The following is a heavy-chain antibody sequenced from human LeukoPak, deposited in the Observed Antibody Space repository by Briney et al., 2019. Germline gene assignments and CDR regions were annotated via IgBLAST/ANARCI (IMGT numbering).Heavy chain of an antibody. CDR1: GGSISSYY. Sequence: PSETLSLTCTVSGGSISSYYWGWIRQPPGKGLEWIAYIYDTGNTNYNPSLKSRVTISVDTSKNQFSLKLSSVTAADTAVYYCARDRFPNSSSWYWGFDYWGQGTLVTVSS. D-gene: IGHD6-13*01. J-gene: IGHJ4*02. V-gene: IGHV4-59*01. CDR2: IYDTGNT. CDR3: ARDRFPNSSSWYWGFDY.